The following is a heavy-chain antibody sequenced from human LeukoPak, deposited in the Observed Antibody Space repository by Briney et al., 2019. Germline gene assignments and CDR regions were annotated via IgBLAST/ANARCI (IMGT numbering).Heavy chain of an antibody. CDR3: AKAQGYYDC. CDR1: GFTFSKYG. D-gene: IGHD3-22*01. CDR2: IGFGGTT. J-gene: IGHJ4*02. V-gene: IGHV3-23*01. Sequence: PGGSLRLSCAASGFTFSKYGMIWVRQAPGKGLEWVSGIGFGGTTYYADSVKGRFTISRDTSKNTLYLQMNSLRAEDTAVYFCAKAQGYYDCWGQGTLVTVSS.